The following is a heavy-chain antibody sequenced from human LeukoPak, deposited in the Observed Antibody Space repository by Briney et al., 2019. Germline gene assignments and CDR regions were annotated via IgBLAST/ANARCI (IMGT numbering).Heavy chain of an antibody. CDR1: GGSISSGGYY. D-gene: IGHD5/OR15-5a*01. V-gene: IGHV4-31*03. J-gene: IGHJ4*02. CDR3: ARENSVGRHDY. CDR2: IYYSGST. Sequence: KPSETLSLTCTVSGGSISSGGYYWSWIRQHPGKGLEWIGYIYYSGSTYYNPSLKSRVTKSVDTSKNQFSLKLSSVTAADTAEYYCARENSVGRHDYWGQGTLVTVSS.